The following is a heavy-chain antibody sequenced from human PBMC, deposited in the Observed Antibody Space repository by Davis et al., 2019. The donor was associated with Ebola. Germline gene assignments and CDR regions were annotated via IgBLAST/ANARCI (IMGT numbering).Heavy chain of an antibody. Sequence: ASVKVSCKASGYTFTSYAMHWVRQAPGQRLEWMGWINAGNGNTKYSQKFQGRVTITRDTSASTAYMELSSLRSEDTAVYYCARDPTQYYSNAKGDYYYYGMDVWGKGTTVTVSS. CDR2: INAGNGNT. J-gene: IGHJ6*04. CDR1: GYTFTSYA. CDR3: ARDPTQYYSNAKGDYYYYGMDV. V-gene: IGHV1-3*01. D-gene: IGHD4-11*01.